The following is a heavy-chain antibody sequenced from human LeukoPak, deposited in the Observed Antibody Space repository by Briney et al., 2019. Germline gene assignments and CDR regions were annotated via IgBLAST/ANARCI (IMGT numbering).Heavy chain of an antibody. CDR2: ISSSSSYI. CDR3: ARVSERDSDWDFDY. D-gene: IGHD3-9*01. V-gene: IGHV3-21*01. J-gene: IGHJ4*02. CDR1: GFTFSSYS. Sequence: GGSLRLSCAASGFTFSSYSMNWVRQAPGKGLEWVSSISSSSSYIYYADSVKGRFTISRDNAKNSLYLQMNSLRAEDTAVYYCARVSERDSDWDFDYWGQGTLVTVSS.